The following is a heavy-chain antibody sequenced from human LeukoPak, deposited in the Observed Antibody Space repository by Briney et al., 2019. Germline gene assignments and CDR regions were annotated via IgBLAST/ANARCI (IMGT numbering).Heavy chain of an antibody. D-gene: IGHD2-15*01. CDR3: ARGFGRSGDFDY. J-gene: IGHJ4*02. CDR1: GGSISSDY. V-gene: IGHV4-59*01. Sequence: PSETLSLTCTVSGGSISSDYWSWIRQPPGKGLEWIGYISYSGNTNYNPSLKSRVTISVDTSENQFSLKLSSVTAADTAVYYCARGFGRSGDFDYWGQGTLVTVSS. CDR2: ISYSGNT.